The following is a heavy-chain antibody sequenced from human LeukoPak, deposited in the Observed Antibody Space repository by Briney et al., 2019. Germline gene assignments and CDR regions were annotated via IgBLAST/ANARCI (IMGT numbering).Heavy chain of an antibody. CDR3: ARDTMVRGVISAVYYMDV. J-gene: IGHJ6*03. CDR2: IYYSGST. D-gene: IGHD3-10*01. V-gene: IGHV4-59*12. CDR1: GGSISSYY. Sequence: SETLSLTCTVSGGSISSYYWSWIRQPPGKGLEWMGYIYYSGSTNYNPSLKSRVTMSVDTSKNQFSLKLSSVTAADTAVYYCARDTMVRGVISAVYYMDVWGKGTTVTVSS.